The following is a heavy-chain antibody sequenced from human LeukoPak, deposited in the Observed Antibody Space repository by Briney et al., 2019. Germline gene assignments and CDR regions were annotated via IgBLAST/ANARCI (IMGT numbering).Heavy chain of an antibody. J-gene: IGHJ4*02. CDR1: GLSFSTYA. CDR2: ISGTGDRT. Sequence: GGSLRLSCAASGLSFSTYAMSWVRQAPGKGLEWVTTISGTGDRTCYADSVKGRFTISRDNSKNTLYLQMNSLRAEDTAVYYCARVPAGYTPDYWGQGTLVTVSS. V-gene: IGHV3-23*01. CDR3: ARVPAGYTPDY. D-gene: IGHD5-24*01.